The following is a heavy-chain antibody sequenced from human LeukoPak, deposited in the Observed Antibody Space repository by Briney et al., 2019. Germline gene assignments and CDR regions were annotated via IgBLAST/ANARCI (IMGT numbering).Heavy chain of an antibody. D-gene: IGHD3-16*02. CDR3: ARGLPETYYDYVWGSYRPYFDY. CDR2: ISSSSSYI. V-gene: IGHV3-21*01. CDR1: GFTFSSYS. Sequence: GGSLRLSCAASGFTFSSYSMTWVRQAPGKGLEWVSSISSSSSYIYYADSVKGRFTISRDNAKNSLYLQMNSLRAEDTAVYYCARGLPETYYDYVWGSYRPYFDYWGQGTLVTVSS. J-gene: IGHJ4*02.